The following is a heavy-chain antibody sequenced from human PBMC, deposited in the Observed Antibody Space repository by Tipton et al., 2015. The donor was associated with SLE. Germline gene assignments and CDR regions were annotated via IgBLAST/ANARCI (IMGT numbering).Heavy chain of an antibody. D-gene: IGHD5-18*01. Sequence: LRLSCTVSGGSISTDDFYCSWIRQHPGKGLEVIGYIHDSGATFYTPSLMSRVTMSVDTSKNQFSLKLNSVTAADTAVYYCARGSYGLGARGFDYWGQGTLVTVSS. CDR2: IHDSGAT. CDR3: ARGSYGLGARGFDY. J-gene: IGHJ4*02. CDR1: GGSISTDDFY. V-gene: IGHV4-31*02.